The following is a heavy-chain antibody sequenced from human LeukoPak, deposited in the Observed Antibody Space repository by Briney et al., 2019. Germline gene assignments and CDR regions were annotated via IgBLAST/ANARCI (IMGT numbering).Heavy chain of an antibody. J-gene: IGHJ6*03. Sequence: SVKVSCKASGDIFNSYSISWVRQAPGQGLEWMGGIIPMFGSANYAQTFQDRVTITTDQSTSTAYMELSSLSSEDTAVYYCARVGRSRGSLPNSYYYMDIWGTGTTVTVSS. V-gene: IGHV1-69*05. CDR3: ARVGRSRGSLPNSYYYMDI. CDR2: IIPMFGSA. CDR1: GDIFNSYS. D-gene: IGHD1-26*01.